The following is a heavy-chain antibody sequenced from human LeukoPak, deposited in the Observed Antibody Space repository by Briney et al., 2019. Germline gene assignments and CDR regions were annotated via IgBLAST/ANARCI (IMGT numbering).Heavy chain of an antibody. J-gene: IGHJ5*02. V-gene: IGHV3-30*02. D-gene: IGHD4-17*01. Sequence: GGSLRLSCAASGLTFSSFGMHWVRQAPGKGLEWVAFIRYDGSNKYYADSVKGRFTISRDNSKNTLYLQMNSPRAEDTAIYYCAKDRGDYTNWFDPWGQGTLVTVSS. CDR1: GLTFSSFG. CDR2: IRYDGSNK. CDR3: AKDRGDYTNWFDP.